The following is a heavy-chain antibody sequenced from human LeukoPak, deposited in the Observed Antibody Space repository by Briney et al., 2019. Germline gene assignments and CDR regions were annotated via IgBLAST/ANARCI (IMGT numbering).Heavy chain of an antibody. CDR2: IKQDGSEK. J-gene: IGHJ4*02. CDR3: AREKTRYYYDSSGPRPFDY. Sequence: PGGSLRLSCAASGFTFSSYWMSWVRQAPGKGLEWVANIKQDGSEKYYVDSVKGRFTISRDNAKNSLYLQMNSLRAEDTAVYYCAREKTRYYYDSSGPRPFDYWGQGTLVTVSS. V-gene: IGHV3-7*01. CDR1: GFTFSSYW. D-gene: IGHD3-22*01.